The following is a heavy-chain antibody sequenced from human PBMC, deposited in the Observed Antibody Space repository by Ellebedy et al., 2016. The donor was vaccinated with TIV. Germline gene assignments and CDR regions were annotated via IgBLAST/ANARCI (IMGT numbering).Heavy chain of an antibody. CDR1: GFPFSSYA. Sequence: GESLKISCSASGFPFSSYAMSWVRHAPGKGLEWVSTISGSGGTTYYADSVKGRFSISRNNSESTMFLQMRSLRVEDTAMYYCAKDRGVTTIPGDSWGQGTRVIVSS. D-gene: IGHD3-10*01. V-gene: IGHV3-23*01. CDR2: ISGSGGTT. J-gene: IGHJ5*01. CDR3: AKDRGVTTIPGDS.